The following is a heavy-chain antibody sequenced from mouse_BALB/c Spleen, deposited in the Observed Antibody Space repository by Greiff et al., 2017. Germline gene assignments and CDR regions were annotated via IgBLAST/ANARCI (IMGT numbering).Heavy chain of an antibody. V-gene: IGHV14-4*02. Sequence: EVQLQQSGAELVRSGASVKLSCTASGFNIKDYYMHWVKQRPEQGLEWIGWIDPENGDTEYAPKFQGKATMTADTSSNTAYLQLSSLTSEDTAVYYCNAGTGSHYYAMDYWGQGTSVTVSS. D-gene: IGHD4-1*01. CDR1: GFNIKDYY. CDR2: IDPENGDT. J-gene: IGHJ4*01. CDR3: NAGTGSHYYAMDY.